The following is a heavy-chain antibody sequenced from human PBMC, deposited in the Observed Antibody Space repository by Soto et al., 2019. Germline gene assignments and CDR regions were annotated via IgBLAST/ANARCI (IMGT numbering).Heavy chain of an antibody. V-gene: IGHV3-30*18. CDR1: GFTFSSYG. Sequence: PGGSLRLSCAASGFTFSSYGMHWVHQAPGKGLEWVAVISYDGSNKYYADSVKGRFTISRDNSKNTLYLQMNSLRAEDTAVYYCAKVRYSSSSDAFDIWGQGTMVTVSS. CDR2: ISYDGSNK. J-gene: IGHJ3*02. D-gene: IGHD6-13*01. CDR3: AKVRYSSSSDAFDI.